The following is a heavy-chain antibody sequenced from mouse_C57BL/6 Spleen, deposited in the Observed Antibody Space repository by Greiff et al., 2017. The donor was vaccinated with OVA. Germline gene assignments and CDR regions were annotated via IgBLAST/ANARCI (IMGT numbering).Heavy chain of an antibody. CDR3: ARGYDGYNYFDY. J-gene: IGHJ2*01. V-gene: IGHV1-64*01. CDR1: GYTFTSYW. Sequence: QVQLQQSGAELVKPGASVKLSCKASGYTFTSYWMHWVKQRPGQGLEWIGMIHPNSGSTNYNEKFKSKATLTVDKSSSTAYMQLSSLTSEDSAVYYCARGYDGYNYFDYWGQGTTLTVSP. CDR2: IHPNSGST. D-gene: IGHD2-3*01.